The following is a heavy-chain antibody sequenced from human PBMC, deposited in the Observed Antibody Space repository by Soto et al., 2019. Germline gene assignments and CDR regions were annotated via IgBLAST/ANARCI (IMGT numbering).Heavy chain of an antibody. V-gene: IGHV1-18*01. J-gene: IGHJ4*02. CDR2: ISAHNGNT. D-gene: IGHD1-1*01. CDR1: GHTFTSYG. CDR3: ARGRYGDY. Sequence: QVHLVQSGAEVKKPGASVKVSCKGSGHTFTSYGITWVRQAPGQGLEWVGWISAHNGNTDYAQKLQGRVTVTRDTSTSTAYMELTSLRSDDTAVYYCARGRYGDYWGQGALVTVSS.